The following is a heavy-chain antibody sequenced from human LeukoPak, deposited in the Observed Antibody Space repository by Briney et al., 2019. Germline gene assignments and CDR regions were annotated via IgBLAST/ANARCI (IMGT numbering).Heavy chain of an antibody. CDR2: ISGSGGST. Sequence: RPGGSLRLSCAASGFTFDDYGMSWVRQAPGKGLEWVSAISGSGGSTYYADSVKGRFTISRDNAKNSLFLQMNSLRAEDTAFYYCARGYDIDYWGQGTLVTVSS. CDR3: ARGYDIDY. J-gene: IGHJ4*02. CDR1: GFTFDDYG. V-gene: IGHV3-20*04. D-gene: IGHD2-2*01.